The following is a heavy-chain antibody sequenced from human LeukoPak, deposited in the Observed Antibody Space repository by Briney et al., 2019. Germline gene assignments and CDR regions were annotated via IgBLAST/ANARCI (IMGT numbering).Heavy chain of an antibody. CDR1: GFTFSNAW. D-gene: IGHD3-22*01. V-gene: IGHV3-15*01. CDR3: TTEWFTSRLRYYYDSSDQ. Sequence: GGSLRLSCAASGFTFSNAWMSWVRQAPGKGLEWVGRIKSKTDGGTTDYAAPVKGRFTISRDDSKNTLYLQMNSLETEDTAVYYCTTEWFTSRLRYYYDSSDQWGQGTLVTVSS. J-gene: IGHJ4*02. CDR2: IKSKTDGGTT.